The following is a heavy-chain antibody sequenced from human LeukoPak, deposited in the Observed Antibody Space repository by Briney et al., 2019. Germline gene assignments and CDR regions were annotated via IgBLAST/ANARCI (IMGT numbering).Heavy chain of an antibody. Sequence: SVKVSCKASGFTFTSSAVQWVRQARGQRLEWIGWIVVGSGNTNYAQKFQERVTITRDMSTSTAYMELSSLRSEDTAVYYCAALYCGGDCSVYWGQGTPVTVSS. D-gene: IGHD2-21*02. J-gene: IGHJ4*02. CDR2: IVVGSGNT. CDR1: GFTFTSSA. V-gene: IGHV1-58*01. CDR3: AALYCGGDCSVY.